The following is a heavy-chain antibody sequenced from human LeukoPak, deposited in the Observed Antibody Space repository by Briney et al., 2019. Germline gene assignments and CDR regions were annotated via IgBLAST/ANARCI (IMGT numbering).Heavy chain of an antibody. Sequence: GGSLRLSCAASGFTVSSNYMSWVRQAPGKGLEWVSVIYSGGSTYYADSVKGRFTISRDSSKNTLYLQMNSLRAEDTAVYYCASTYSSSWYYFDYWGQGTLVTVSS. CDR2: IYSGGST. CDR1: GFTVSSNY. V-gene: IGHV3-66*01. CDR3: ASTYSSSWYYFDY. J-gene: IGHJ4*02. D-gene: IGHD6-13*01.